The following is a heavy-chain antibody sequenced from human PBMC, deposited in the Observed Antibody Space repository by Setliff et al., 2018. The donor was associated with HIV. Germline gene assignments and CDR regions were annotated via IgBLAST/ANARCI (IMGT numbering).Heavy chain of an antibody. CDR2: IYYSGST. Sequence: PSETLSLTCTVSGGSISSGGYYWSWIRQHPGKGLEWIGYIYYSGSTYYNPSLKRRVTMSVDTSKNQFYLKLSSVTAADTAVYYCARGRVFCNGDSCYHLDSWGQGILVTVSS. J-gene: IGHJ4*02. V-gene: IGHV4-31*02. CDR1: GGSISSGGYY. CDR3: ARGRVFCNGDSCYHLDS. D-gene: IGHD2-15*01.